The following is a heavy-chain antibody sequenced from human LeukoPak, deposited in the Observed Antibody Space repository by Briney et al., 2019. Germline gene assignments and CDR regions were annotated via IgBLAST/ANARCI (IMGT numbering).Heavy chain of an antibody. J-gene: IGHJ4*02. CDR1: GFTFSRYA. CDR2: VSVDGRHE. V-gene: IGHV3-30*18. D-gene: IGHD4-17*01. Sequence: GGSLRPSCAASGFTFSRYAMHWVRQAPGKGLEWVAFVSVDGRHEDYGGSVEGRFSISRDNSKKTLYLQMNSLRAEDTAVYYCAKDNGDHAIDYWGRGTMVTVSS. CDR3: AKDNGDHAIDY.